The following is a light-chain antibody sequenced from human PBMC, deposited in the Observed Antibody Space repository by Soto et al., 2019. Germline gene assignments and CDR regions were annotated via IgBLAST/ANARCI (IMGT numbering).Light chain of an antibody. CDR1: SSDVGGYNY. CDR3: CSYAVTYYV. V-gene: IGLV2-11*01. Sequence: QSALTQPRSVSGSPGQSVTISCTGTSSDVGGYNYVSWYQQHPGKAPKLMIYDVSKRPSGVPDRFSGSKSGNTASLPISGLQAEDEADYYCCSYAVTYYVFGTGTKVTVL. J-gene: IGLJ1*01. CDR2: DVS.